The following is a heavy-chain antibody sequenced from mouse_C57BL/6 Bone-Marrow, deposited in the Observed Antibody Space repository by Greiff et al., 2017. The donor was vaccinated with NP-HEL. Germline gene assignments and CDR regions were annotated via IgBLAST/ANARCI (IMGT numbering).Heavy chain of an antibody. CDR1: GYSFTDYN. V-gene: IGHV1-39*01. CDR3: VILNYYGSSLEGSFDY. D-gene: IGHD1-1*01. J-gene: IGHJ2*01. CDR2: INPNYGTT. Sequence: EVQGVESGPELVKPGASVKISCKASGYSFTDYNMNWVKQSNGKSLEWIGVINPNYGTTSYNQKFKGKATLTVDQSSSTAYMQLNSLTSEDSAVYYCVILNYYGSSLEGSFDYWGQGTTLTVSS.